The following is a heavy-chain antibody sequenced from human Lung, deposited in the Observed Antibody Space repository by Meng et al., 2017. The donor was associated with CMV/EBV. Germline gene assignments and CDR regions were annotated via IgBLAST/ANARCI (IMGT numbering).Heavy chain of an antibody. CDR3: ARGHTNSGSFVGYYALDV. J-gene: IGHJ6*02. CDR1: GASISSYY. D-gene: IGHD1-26*01. V-gene: IGHV4-59*01. Sequence: LXCTVSGASISSYYWSWIRQPPGRGLEWIGNIHYSGSSNYNPSLKGRVTMSVATSEDQFSLRLNSVTAADTAVYYCARGHTNSGSFVGYYALDVWXQGAXVT. CDR2: IHYSGSS.